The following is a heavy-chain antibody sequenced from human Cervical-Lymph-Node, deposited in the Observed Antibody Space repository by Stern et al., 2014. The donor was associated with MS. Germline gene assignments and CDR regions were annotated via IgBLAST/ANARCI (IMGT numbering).Heavy chain of an antibody. J-gene: IGHJ4*02. D-gene: IGHD3-10*01. Sequence: EVQLVESGGGLVQPGESLTLSCVASGFTFSVYCMSWVRQAPGKGLEWVANIRDDGSDKYYVDSVKGRFTISRDNAKNSLYLQMNSLRGEDTAVYFCGRFTRGSPSDYWGQGTQVTVSP. CDR2: IRDDGSDK. V-gene: IGHV3-7*01. CDR3: GRFTRGSPSDY. CDR1: GFTFSVYC.